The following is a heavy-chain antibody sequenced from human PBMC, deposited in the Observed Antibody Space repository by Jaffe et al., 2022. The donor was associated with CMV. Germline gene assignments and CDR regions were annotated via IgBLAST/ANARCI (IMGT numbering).Heavy chain of an antibody. Sequence: EVQLVESGGGLVQPGGSLRLSCAASGFTFSSYWMHWVRQAPGKGLVWVSRINSDGSSTSYADSVKGRFTISRDNAKNTLYLQMNSLRAEDTAVYYCARVMYYDFWSGYFTRVSGSYYYGMDVWGQGTTVTVSS. CDR3: ARVMYYDFWSGYFTRVSGSYYYGMDV. J-gene: IGHJ6*02. D-gene: IGHD3-3*01. CDR2: INSDGSST. CDR1: GFTFSSYW. V-gene: IGHV3-74*01.